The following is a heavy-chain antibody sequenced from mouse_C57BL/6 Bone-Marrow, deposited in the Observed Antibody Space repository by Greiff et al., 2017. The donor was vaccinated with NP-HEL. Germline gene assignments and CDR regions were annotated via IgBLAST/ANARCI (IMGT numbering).Heavy chain of an antibody. D-gene: IGHD1-1*01. Sequence: EVKLMESGGDLVKPGGSLKLSCAASGFTFSSYGMSWVRQTPDKRLEWVATISSGVSYTYYPDSVKGRFTLSRDNAKNTLYLQMSSLKSEDTAMYYCARRTYYYGSSHFAYWGQGTLVTVSA. CDR2: ISSGVSYT. V-gene: IGHV5-6*02. CDR3: ARRTYYYGSSHFAY. J-gene: IGHJ3*01. CDR1: GFTFSSYG.